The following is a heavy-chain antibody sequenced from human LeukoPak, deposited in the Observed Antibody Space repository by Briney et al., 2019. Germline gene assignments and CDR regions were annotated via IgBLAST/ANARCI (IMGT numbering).Heavy chain of an antibody. J-gene: IGHJ3*02. CDR1: GDSVSSNSAA. CDR2: TYYRSKWYN. CDR3: ARDRYDYIWGSYRRSGAFDI. D-gene: IGHD3-16*02. V-gene: IGHV6-1*01. Sequence: SQTLSLTCAISGDSVSSNSAAWNWIRQSPSRGLEWLGRTYYRSKWYNDYAVSVKSRITINPDTSKNQFSLQLNSVTPEDTAVYYCARDRYDYIWGSYRRSGAFDIWGQGTMVTVPS.